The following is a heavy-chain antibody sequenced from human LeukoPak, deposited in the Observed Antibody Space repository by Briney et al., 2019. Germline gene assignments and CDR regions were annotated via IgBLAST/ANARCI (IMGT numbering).Heavy chain of an antibody. CDR2: IYSGGDR. D-gene: IGHD6-13*01. J-gene: IGHJ4*02. Sequence: GGSLRLSCAASGFTFSSNYMSWVRQAPGKGLEWVSVIYSGGDRYYSDSVKGRFTISRDSSKNTLYLQINSLTADDTAVYYCASPYNNSWYGLGYWGQGTLVTVSS. CDR3: ASPYNNSWYGLGY. CDR1: GFTFSSNY. V-gene: IGHV3-53*01.